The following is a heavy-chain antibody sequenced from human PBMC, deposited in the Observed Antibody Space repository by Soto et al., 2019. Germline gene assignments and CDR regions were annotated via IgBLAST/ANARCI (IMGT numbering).Heavy chain of an antibody. J-gene: IGHJ4*02. CDR1: GFTFSSYA. D-gene: IGHD3-10*01. Sequence: GGSLRLSCAASGFTFSSYAMHWVRQAPGKGLEWVAVISYDGSNKYYADSVKGRFTISRDNSKNTLYLQMNSLRAEDTAVYYCARDQKYYYGSGSYYNQWGYRAAAGRSLVYWGQGTLVTVSS. CDR3: ARDQKYYYGSGSYYNQWGYRAAAGRSLVY. CDR2: ISYDGSNK. V-gene: IGHV3-30-3*01.